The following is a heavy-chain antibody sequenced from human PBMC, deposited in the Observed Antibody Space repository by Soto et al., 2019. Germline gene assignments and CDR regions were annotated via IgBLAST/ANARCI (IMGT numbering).Heavy chain of an antibody. V-gene: IGHV3-30*03. D-gene: IGHD3-3*01. CDR2: ISYDGSNK. CDR3: LIPPFDP. Sequence: PGGSLRLSCAASGFTFSSYGMHWVRQAPGKGLEWVAVISYDGSNKYYADSVKGRFTISLRLSSVTAADTAIYYCATRITVFGLLIPPFDPWGQGTQVTVSS. CDR1: GFTFSSYG. J-gene: IGHJ5*02.